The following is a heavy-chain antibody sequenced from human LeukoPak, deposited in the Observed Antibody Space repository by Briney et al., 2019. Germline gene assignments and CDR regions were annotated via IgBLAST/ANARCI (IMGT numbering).Heavy chain of an antibody. CDR1: GFTFSSYA. D-gene: IGHD6-19*01. Sequence: GGSLRLSCAVSGFTFSSYAMTWVRQAPGKGLEWVSAISGTGANTYYADSVKGRFPTSRDNPRSTLYLQMNSLSNEDTAVYYCAYSDNNGWYYFDYWGQGTLVTVSS. V-gene: IGHV3-23*01. CDR2: ISGTGANT. CDR3: AYSDNNGWYYFDY. J-gene: IGHJ4*02.